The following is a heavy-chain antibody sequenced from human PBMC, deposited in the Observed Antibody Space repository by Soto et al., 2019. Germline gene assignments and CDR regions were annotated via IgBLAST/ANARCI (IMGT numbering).Heavy chain of an antibody. Sequence: EVQLLESGGGLVQPGGSLRLSCVASGFTFSTHAMSWVRQAPGKGLEWVSTFSGSGGNIYYAESVKGRLTISRDDSNNTLYLQMNSLRVEDTAVYYCAKDPPWTVGPLAMDVWGQGTTVTVSS. CDR1: GFTFSTHA. CDR3: AKDPPWTVGPLAMDV. D-gene: IGHD2-2*01. CDR2: FSGSGGNI. J-gene: IGHJ6*02. V-gene: IGHV3-23*01.